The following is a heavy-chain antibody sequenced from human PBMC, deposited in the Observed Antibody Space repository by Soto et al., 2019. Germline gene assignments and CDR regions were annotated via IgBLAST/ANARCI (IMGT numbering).Heavy chain of an antibody. CDR2: ISWNSDRI. CDR3: GKDISPGGMAV. V-gene: IGHV3-9*01. CDR1: GSTFDDHA. Sequence: EVQLAESGGGLVQPGRSLRLSCVASGSTFDDHAMHWVRQVPGKGLEWVSGISWNSDRIGYADSVKGRFTTSRDNAKNSLYLQMNSMRAEDTAFYYCGKDISPGGMAVWGQGTSVTDSS. J-gene: IGHJ6*02.